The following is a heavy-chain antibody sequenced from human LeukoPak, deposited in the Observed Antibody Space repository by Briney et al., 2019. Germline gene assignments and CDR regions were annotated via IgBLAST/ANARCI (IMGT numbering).Heavy chain of an antibody. J-gene: IGHJ4*02. Sequence: PGGSLRLSCAASGFTFSDYDMHWVRQATGKGLEWVSAIGTAGDTYYTGSVKGRFTISRESAKSSLYLQMNSLRAGDTAVYYCARVAKERVGGVYYFDYWGQGTLVTVSS. D-gene: IGHD1-1*01. CDR2: IGTAGDT. CDR3: ARVAKERVGGVYYFDY. CDR1: GFTFSDYD. V-gene: IGHV3-13*01.